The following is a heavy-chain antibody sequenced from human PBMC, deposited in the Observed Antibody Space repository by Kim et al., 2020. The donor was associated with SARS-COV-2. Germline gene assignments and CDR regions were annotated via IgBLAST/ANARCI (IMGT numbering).Heavy chain of an antibody. CDR3: ARDHYERTGRDGLDI. V-gene: IGHV1-18*01. Sequence: SWVRQAPGQGLEWMGWISCYNGNAIFAQNFHGRVAMTTDTSTTTAYMDLRSLRSDDTAVYYCARDHYERTGRDGLDIWGQGTMVTVSS. J-gene: IGHJ3*02. D-gene: IGHD3-16*01. CDR2: ISCYNGNA.